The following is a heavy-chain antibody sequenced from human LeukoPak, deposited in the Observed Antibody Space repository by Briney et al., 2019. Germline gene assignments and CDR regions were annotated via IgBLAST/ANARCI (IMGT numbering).Heavy chain of an antibody. CDR1: GGTFSSYA. V-gene: IGHV1-69*06. CDR3: ARVTLYCSGGSCYSLDY. Sequence: GASVKVSCKASGGTFSSYAISWVRQAPGQGLEWMGGIIPIFGTANYAQKFQGRVTITADKSTSTAYMELSSLRSEDTAVYYCARVTLYCSGGSCYSLDYWGQGTLVTVSS. D-gene: IGHD2-15*01. J-gene: IGHJ4*02. CDR2: IIPIFGTA.